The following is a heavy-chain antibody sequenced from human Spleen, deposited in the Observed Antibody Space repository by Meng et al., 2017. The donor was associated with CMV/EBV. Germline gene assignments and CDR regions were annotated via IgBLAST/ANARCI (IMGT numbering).Heavy chain of an antibody. D-gene: IGHD2-8*01. CDR1: GFTFSSYA. Sequence: GESLKISCAASGFTFSSYAMSWVRQAPGKGLEWVSAISGSGGSTYYADSVKGRFTISRDNSKNPLYLQMNSLRAEDTAVYYCAKGRRDESNIVLMVYDIMYYFDYWGQGTLVTVSS. J-gene: IGHJ4*02. CDR3: AKGRRDESNIVLMVYDIMYYFDY. CDR2: ISGSGGST. V-gene: IGHV3-23*01.